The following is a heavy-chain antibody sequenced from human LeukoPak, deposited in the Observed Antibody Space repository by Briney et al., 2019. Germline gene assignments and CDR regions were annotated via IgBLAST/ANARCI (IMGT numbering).Heavy chain of an antibody. V-gene: IGHV1-46*01. Sequence: ASVKVSCKASRYTFTSYYMHWVRQAPGQRLEWMGIIYPSGGSTNYAQNIQGRVTITTDMSTSTVYMELSSLRSEDTAVYYCARVGVVEARTLGYWGQGTLVTVSS. J-gene: IGHJ4*02. D-gene: IGHD3-22*01. CDR1: RYTFTSYY. CDR2: IYPSGGST. CDR3: ARVGVVEARTLGY.